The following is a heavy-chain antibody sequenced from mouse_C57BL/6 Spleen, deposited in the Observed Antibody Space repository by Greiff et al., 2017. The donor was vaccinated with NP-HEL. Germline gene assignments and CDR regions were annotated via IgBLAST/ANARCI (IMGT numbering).Heavy chain of an antibody. CDR2: ISSGSSTI. CDR1: GFTFSDYG. D-gene: IGHD1-1*01. V-gene: IGHV5-17*01. CDR3: ARVLPYAMDY. J-gene: IGHJ4*01. Sequence: DVHLVESGGGLVKPGGSLKLSCAASGFTFSDYGMHWVRQAPEKGLEWVAYISSGSSTIYYADTVKGRFTISRDNAKNTLFLQMTSLRSEDTAMYYCARVLPYAMDYWGQGTSVTVSS.